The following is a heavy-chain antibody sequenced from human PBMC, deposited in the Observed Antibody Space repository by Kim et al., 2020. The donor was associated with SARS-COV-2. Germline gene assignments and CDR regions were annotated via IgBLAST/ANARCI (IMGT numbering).Heavy chain of an antibody. D-gene: IGHD3-22*01. CDR1: GFTFSSYG. J-gene: IGHJ4*02. Sequence: GGSLRLSCAASGFTFSSYGMHWVRQAPGKGLEWVAVISYDGSNKYYADSVKGRFTISRDNSKNTLYLQMNSLRAEDTAVYYCARDRNTMIEWGQGTLVTVSS. CDR2: ISYDGSNK. CDR3: ARDRNTMIE. V-gene: IGHV3-33*05.